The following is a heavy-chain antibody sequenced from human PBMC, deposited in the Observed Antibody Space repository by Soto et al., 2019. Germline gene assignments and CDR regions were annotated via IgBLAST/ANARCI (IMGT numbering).Heavy chain of an antibody. Sequence: GGSLRLSCAASGFTFSTYSMNWVRQAPGKGLEWVSYISSSSTYIYYADSVKGRFTISRDNAKNSLYLQMNSLRAEDTAVYYCLIAVAGSFAPDYWGQGTLVTVSS. CDR3: LIAVAGSFAPDY. D-gene: IGHD6-19*01. CDR2: ISSSSTYI. V-gene: IGHV3-21*01. CDR1: GFTFSTYS. J-gene: IGHJ4*02.